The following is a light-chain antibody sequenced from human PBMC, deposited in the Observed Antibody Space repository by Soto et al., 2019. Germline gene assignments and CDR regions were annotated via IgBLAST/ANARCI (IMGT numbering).Light chain of an antibody. CDR3: QQYGASPT. CDR2: GAS. Sequence: EIVLTQSPGTLSLSPGEGATLSCRASQSVSSSYLAWYQQKPGQAPRLLIYGASSRATGIPDRFSGSGSGTDLTLTINRLEPEDSAVYYCQQYGASPTFGQGTKVDTK. V-gene: IGKV3-20*01. CDR1: QSVSSSY. J-gene: IGKJ1*01.